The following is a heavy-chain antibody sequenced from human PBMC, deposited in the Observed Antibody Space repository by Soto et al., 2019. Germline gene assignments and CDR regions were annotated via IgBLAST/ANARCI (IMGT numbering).Heavy chain of an antibody. CDR1: GYTFTSYD. CDR3: ARVSPYDFWSGYGDAFDI. CDR2: MNPNSGNT. Sequence: ASVKVSCKASGYTFTSYDINWVRQATGQGLEWMGWMNPNSGNTGYAQKFQGRVTMTRNTSISTAYMELSSLRSEDTAVYYCARVSPYDFWSGYGDAFDIWGQGTMFTVSS. J-gene: IGHJ3*02. D-gene: IGHD3-3*01. V-gene: IGHV1-8*01.